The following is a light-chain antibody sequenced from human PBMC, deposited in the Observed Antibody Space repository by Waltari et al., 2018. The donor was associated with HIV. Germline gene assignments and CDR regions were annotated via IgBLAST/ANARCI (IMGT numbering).Light chain of an antibody. CDR1: SSDVGGYNF. V-gene: IGLV2-8*01. CDR3: SSYAGSNKLV. CDR2: EVT. Sequence: QSALTQPTPASGSPGQSVTIPCTGTSSDVGGYNFVSWYQQHPGNAPKLIIYEVTERPSGVPDRFSGSKSGNTASLTVSGLQAEDEADYYCSSYAGSNKLVFGGGTKLTVV. J-gene: IGLJ2*01.